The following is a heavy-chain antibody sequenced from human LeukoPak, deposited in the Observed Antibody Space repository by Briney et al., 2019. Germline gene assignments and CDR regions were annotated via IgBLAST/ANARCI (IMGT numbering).Heavy chain of an antibody. CDR1: GFTFSSYA. D-gene: IGHD3-3*01. CDR3: ATGRSIRYFDY. CDR2: ISGSGGST. Sequence: QAGGSLRLSCAASGFTFSSYAMSWVRQAPVKGLEWVSAISGSGGSTYYADSVKGRFTISRDNSKNTLYLQMNSLRAEDTAVYYCATGRSIRYFDYWGQGTLLTVSS. J-gene: IGHJ4*02. V-gene: IGHV3-23*01.